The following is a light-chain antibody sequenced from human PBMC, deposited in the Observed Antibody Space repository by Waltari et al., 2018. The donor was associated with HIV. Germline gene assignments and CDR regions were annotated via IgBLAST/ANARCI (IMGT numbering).Light chain of an antibody. CDR2: KAS. J-gene: IGKJ2*01. Sequence: DIQMTQPPSTLSASVGDRVTITCRASQSISSWLAWYQQKPGRAPKLLIYKASNLEGGVPSMFRGSGSGTEFTLTISSLQPDDFATYFCQQYNSYPYTFGHGTKLEI. CDR3: QQYNSYPYT. V-gene: IGKV1-5*03. CDR1: QSISSW.